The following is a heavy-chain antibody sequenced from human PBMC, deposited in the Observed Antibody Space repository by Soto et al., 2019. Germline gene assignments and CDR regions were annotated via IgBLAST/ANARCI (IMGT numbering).Heavy chain of an antibody. Sequence: QVLVQESGPGLVKPSQTLTLSCTVSGGSVDSGNHYWNWIRQPPGKGLEWIGYIYYGESTYYNPSRNSRATISVDTSQSRFSLRLTSVTAADTAVYYCARDMGSAMTTRIFDHWGQGTLVTVSS. J-gene: IGHJ4*02. D-gene: IGHD4-17*01. CDR1: GGSVDSGNHY. V-gene: IGHV4-30-4*01. CDR3: ARDMGSAMTTRIFDH. CDR2: IYYGEST.